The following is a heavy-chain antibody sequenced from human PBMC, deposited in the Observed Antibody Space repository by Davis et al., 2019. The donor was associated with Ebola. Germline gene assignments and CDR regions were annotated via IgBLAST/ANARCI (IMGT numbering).Heavy chain of an antibody. J-gene: IGHJ4*02. D-gene: IGHD2-2*01. CDR2: IWYDGSNK. CDR1: GFTFSRYW. Sequence: PGGSLRLSCAASGFTFSRYWMHWVRQAPGKGLEWVAVIWYDGSNKYYADSVKGRFTISRDNSKNTLYLQMNSLRVEDTALYYCAGDGLPAALNYWGQGTLVTVSS. CDR3: AGDGLPAALNY. V-gene: IGHV3-33*08.